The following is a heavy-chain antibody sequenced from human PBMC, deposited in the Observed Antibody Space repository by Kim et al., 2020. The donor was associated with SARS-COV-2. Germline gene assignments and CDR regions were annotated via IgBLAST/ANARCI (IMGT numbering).Heavy chain of an antibody. CDR2: IYSSGST. CDR3: ARDGYTYGFPGDYYYMDV. V-gene: IGHV4-4*07. Sequence: SETLSLTCTVSGGSMNSYFWSWIRQPAGKGLEWIGRIYSSGSTNYNPSLKSRVTMSLDTSKNQFSLNLRSVTAADTAVYYCARDGYTYGFPGDYYYMDV. D-gene: IGHD5-18*01. CDR1: GGSMNSYF. J-gene: IGHJ6*03.